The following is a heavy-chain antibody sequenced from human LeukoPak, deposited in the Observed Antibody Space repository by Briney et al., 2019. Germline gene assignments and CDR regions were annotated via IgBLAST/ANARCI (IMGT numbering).Heavy chain of an antibody. V-gene: IGHV3-23*01. J-gene: IGHJ4*02. CDR2: ISGSGGST. Sequence: PGGSLRLSCAASGFTFSSYAMSWVRQAPGKGLEWVSAISGSGGSTYYADSVKGRFTISRDNSKNTLYLQMNSLRAVDTAVYYCAKDFEYSSSSGSDYWGQGTLVTVSS. CDR3: AKDFEYSSSSGSDY. D-gene: IGHD6-6*01. CDR1: GFTFSSYA.